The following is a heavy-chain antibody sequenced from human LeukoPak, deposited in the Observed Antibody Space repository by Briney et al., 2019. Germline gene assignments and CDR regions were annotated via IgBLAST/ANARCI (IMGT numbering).Heavy chain of an antibody. D-gene: IGHD6-13*01. CDR3: AGERPSSSWYDF. V-gene: IGHV3-7*01. J-gene: IGHJ5*01. Sequence: GGSLRLSCAASGFTVSSNYMTWVRQAPGKGLEWVANIKQDGSEKYYADSVRGRFTISRDNGKKSPYLQMNSLRVEDTAVYYCAGERPSSSWYDFWGQGTLVTVSS. CDR2: IKQDGSEK. CDR1: GFTVSSNY.